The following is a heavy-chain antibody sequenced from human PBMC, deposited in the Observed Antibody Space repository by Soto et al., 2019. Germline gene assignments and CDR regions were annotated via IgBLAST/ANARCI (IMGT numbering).Heavy chain of an antibody. J-gene: IGHJ4*02. CDR1: GGSLSSSSYY. CDR3: ARHIYTNGAGWNYPDFDY. Sequence: SETLSLTCTVSGGSLSSSSYYWGRIRQPPGKGLEWIGSIYYRGSTYYNPSLKSRVTISVDTSKNQFSLKLSSVTAADTAVYYCARHIYTNGAGWNYPDFDYWGQGTLFTVS. CDR2: IYYRGST. D-gene: IGHD1-7*01. V-gene: IGHV4-39*01.